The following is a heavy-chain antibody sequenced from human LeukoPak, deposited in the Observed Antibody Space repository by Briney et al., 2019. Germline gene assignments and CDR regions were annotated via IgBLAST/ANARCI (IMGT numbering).Heavy chain of an antibody. CDR1: GFSFSDYY. D-gene: IGHD4-17*01. CDR2: ISGSRMYT. CDR3: ARGQFSTVTTGSRYYYGMDV. Sequence: GGSLRLSCAVSGFSFSDYYMTWIRQAPGKGLEWVSYISGSRMYTNYADSVKGRFTFSRDNAKNSLYLQMNSLRAEDTAVYYCARGQFSTVTTGSRYYYGMDVWGQGTTVTVSS. J-gene: IGHJ6*02. V-gene: IGHV3-11*05.